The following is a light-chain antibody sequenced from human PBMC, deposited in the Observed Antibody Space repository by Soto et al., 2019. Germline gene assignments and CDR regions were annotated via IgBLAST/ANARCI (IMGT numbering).Light chain of an antibody. J-gene: IGKJ1*01. V-gene: IGKV1-39*01. Sequence: DIQMTQSPSSLSASVEDRVIITCRASQSISNHLNWYQQKPGKAPKLLIFAASSLQSGVPSRFSGSRSGPDFTLTISSLQTEDFATYYCQQSYSSPPTFGHGTKVEIK. CDR2: AAS. CDR1: QSISNH. CDR3: QQSYSSPPT.